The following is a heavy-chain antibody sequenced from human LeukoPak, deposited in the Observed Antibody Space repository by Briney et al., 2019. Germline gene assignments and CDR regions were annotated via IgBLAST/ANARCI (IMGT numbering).Heavy chain of an antibody. CDR2: LYYSGSS. Sequence: SETLSLTCTVSGDSISSSNSYRGWIRQPPGKGLEWIGSLYYSGSSYYNPSLKSRVTMSVDTSQNQISLKLSSVTAADTAVYYCAREKLLDGVADWGQGTLVTVSS. CDR1: GDSISSSNSY. D-gene: IGHD2-15*01. J-gene: IGHJ4*02. CDR3: AREKLLDGVAD. V-gene: IGHV4-39*07.